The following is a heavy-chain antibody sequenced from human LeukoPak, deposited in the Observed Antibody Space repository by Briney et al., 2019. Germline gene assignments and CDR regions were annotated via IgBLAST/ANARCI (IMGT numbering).Heavy chain of an antibody. D-gene: IGHD1-26*01. Sequence: SETLSLTCAVYGGSFSDYYWSWIRQPPGKGLEWIGEINHSGSTNYNPSLKSRVTISVDTSKNQFSLKMNSVTAADTAVYYCAGETPPPFGGNIDYWGQGTLVTVSS. CDR1: GGSFSDYY. CDR3: AGETPPPFGGNIDY. CDR2: INHSGST. J-gene: IGHJ4*02. V-gene: IGHV4-34*01.